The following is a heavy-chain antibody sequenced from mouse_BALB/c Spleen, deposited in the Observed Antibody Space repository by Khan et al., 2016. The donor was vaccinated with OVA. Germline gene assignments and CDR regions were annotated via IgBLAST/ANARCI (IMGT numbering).Heavy chain of an antibody. D-gene: IGHD2-10*01. CDR3: ARPPYFSYVLVY. J-gene: IGHJ4*01. CDR2: INTYTGEP. V-gene: IGHV9-3-1*01. CDR1: GYTFTNSG. Sequence: QIQLVQSGPELKKPGETVKISCKASGYTFTNSGMNWVKQAPGKGLKWMAWINTYTGEPTYADDFKGRFAFFLETSASTAYLQINNLKSEDTATYFCARPPYFSYVLVYWGQGTSVTVSS.